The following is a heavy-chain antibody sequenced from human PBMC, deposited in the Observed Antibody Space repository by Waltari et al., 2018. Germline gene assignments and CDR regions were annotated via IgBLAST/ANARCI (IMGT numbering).Heavy chain of an antibody. D-gene: IGHD6-6*01. J-gene: IGHJ6*02. CDR3: TRAFVNIAARGMDV. CDR2: IDSDGRST. V-gene: IGHV3-74*01. CDR1: GFTFSGNW. Sequence: EVQLVESGGSLVQPGGSLRLSCMASGFTFSGNWLYWVRQAPGKGLGWVSRIDSDGRSTSYADSVKGRFTISRDNAKNTLYLQMNTLRAEDTAVYYCTRAFVNIAARGMDVWGQGTTVTVSS.